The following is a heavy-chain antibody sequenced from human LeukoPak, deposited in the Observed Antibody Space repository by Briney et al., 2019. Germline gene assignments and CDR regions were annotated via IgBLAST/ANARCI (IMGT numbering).Heavy chain of an antibody. CDR1: GGSISSGDYY. Sequence: PSETLSLTCSVSGGSISSGDYYWTWIRQHPGKGLEWIGYISYSGSTYYNPSLKSRVTMSVDTSKNQFSLNLNSVTAADTALYYCATVRLLVGFDSWGQGTLVTVSS. D-gene: IGHD6-13*01. CDR2: ISYSGST. CDR3: ATVRLLVGFDS. J-gene: IGHJ4*02. V-gene: IGHV4-31*03.